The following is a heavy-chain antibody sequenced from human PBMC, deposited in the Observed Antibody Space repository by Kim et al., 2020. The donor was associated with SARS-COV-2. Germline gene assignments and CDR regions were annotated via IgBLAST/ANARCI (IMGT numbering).Heavy chain of an antibody. V-gene: IGHV3-30*18. D-gene: IGHD3-22*01. Sequence: GGSLRLSCAASGFTFSSYGMHWVRQAPGKGLEWVAVISYDGSNKYYADSVKGRFTISRDNSKNTLYLQMNSLRAEDTAVYYCAKDVTYDSSSFHHLDYYYGMDVWGQGTTVTVSS. CDR2: ISYDGSNK. CDR1: GFTFSSYG. J-gene: IGHJ6*02. CDR3: AKDVTYDSSSFHHLDYYYGMDV.